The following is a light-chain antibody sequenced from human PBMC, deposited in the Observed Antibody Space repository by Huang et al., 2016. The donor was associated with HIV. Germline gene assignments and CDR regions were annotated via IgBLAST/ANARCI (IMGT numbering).Light chain of an antibody. V-gene: IGKV1-39*01. Sequence: DIQMTQSPSSLSASVGDRVTISCRSSQSFSSSLNWYQQRPGKAPKLLIYAASSLQSGVPSRFSGSGSGTDFSRTINSLQPEDFATYYCQQRDSTPYTFGQGTKLEIK. CDR3: QQRDSTPYT. CDR1: QSFSSS. J-gene: IGKJ2*01. CDR2: AAS.